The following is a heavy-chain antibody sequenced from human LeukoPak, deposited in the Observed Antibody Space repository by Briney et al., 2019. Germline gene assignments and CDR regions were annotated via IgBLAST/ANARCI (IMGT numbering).Heavy chain of an antibody. CDR2: ISSSSSTI. J-gene: IGHJ4*02. Sequence: GGSLRLSCAASGFTFSSYSMNWVRQAPGKGLEWVSYISSSSSTIYYADSVKGRFTISRDNAKNSLYLQMNSLRAEDTAVYYCAKDYCSGGSCHDDIDYWGQGTLVTVSS. CDR1: GFTFSSYS. V-gene: IGHV3-48*01. D-gene: IGHD2-15*01. CDR3: AKDYCSGGSCHDDIDY.